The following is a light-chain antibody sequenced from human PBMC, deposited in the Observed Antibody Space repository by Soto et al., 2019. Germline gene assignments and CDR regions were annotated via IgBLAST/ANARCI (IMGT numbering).Light chain of an antibody. Sequence: QSALTQPASVSGSPGQSITISCTGTSSDVGNYKLVSWYQQHPGKAPKLMIYEVSNRPSGVSNRFSGSKSGNTASLTISGIQAEDEADYYCCSYAGSYTWVFGGGTKLTVL. CDR2: EVS. J-gene: IGLJ3*02. V-gene: IGLV2-14*03. CDR3: CSYAGSYTWV. CDR1: SSDVGNYKL.